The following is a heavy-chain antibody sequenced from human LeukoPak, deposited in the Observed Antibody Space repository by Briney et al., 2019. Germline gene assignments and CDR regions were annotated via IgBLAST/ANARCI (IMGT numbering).Heavy chain of an antibody. J-gene: IGHJ4*02. CDR2: ISHDGSNK. CDR1: GFTFSSYP. D-gene: IGHD2-21*02. Sequence: GGSLRLSCAASGFTFSSYPMHWVRQAPDLGLQWVAVISHDGSNKYYEDSVKGRFTISRDNSKSTLYLHLNIPRPEDTAVYYCTRSVVTTADFDYWGQGTLVTVSS. CDR3: TRSVVTTADFDY. V-gene: IGHV3-30-3*01.